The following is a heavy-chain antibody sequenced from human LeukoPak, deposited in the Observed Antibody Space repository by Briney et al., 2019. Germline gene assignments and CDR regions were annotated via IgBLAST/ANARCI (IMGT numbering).Heavy chain of an antibody. J-gene: IGHJ4*02. CDR1: GGTFSSYA. D-gene: IGHD5-24*01. V-gene: IGHV1-69*05. Sequence: ASVKVSCKASGGTFSSYAISLVRQAPGQGLEWMGGIIPIFGTANYAQKFQGRVTITTDESTSTAYMELSSLRSEDTAVYYCARPKDGFNPNFFDSWGQGTQVTVSS. CDR3: ARPKDGFNPNFFDS. CDR2: IIPIFGTA.